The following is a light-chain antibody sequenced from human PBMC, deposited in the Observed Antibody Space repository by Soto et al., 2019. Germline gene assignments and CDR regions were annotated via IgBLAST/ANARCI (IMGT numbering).Light chain of an antibody. CDR2: DVT. CDR3: ISYASINTYV. J-gene: IGLJ1*01. CDR1: SSDVGGYDY. V-gene: IGLV2-14*01. Sequence: HSALTQPASVSGSPGQSITISCTGTSSDVGGYDYVSWYQQHPGKAPKLMIYDVTNRPSGVSNRFSGSKSGNTASLTISGLQAEDEADYYCISYASINTYVFGTGTKVTVL.